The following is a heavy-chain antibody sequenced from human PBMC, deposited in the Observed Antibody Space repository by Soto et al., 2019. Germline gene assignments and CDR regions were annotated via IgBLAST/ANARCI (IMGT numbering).Heavy chain of an antibody. CDR1: GFTFSSYY. Sequence: PGGSLRLSCAASGFTFSSYYMTWIRQAPGKGLEWVSSISSSGTTIYYADSVEGRFTISRDNAKNSLYLQVNSLRAEDTAVYYCARVVVTAILYYFDYWGQGTLVTVSS. J-gene: IGHJ4*02. V-gene: IGHV3-11*01. CDR2: ISSSGTTI. CDR3: ARVVVTAILYYFDY. D-gene: IGHD2-21*02.